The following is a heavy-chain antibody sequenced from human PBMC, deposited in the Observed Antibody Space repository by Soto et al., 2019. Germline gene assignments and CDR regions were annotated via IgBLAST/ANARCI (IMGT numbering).Heavy chain of an antibody. V-gene: IGHV1-18*01. CDR1: GYTFTSYG. CDR3: ARDKRYLEWLATYYFDY. CDR2: ISAYNGNT. D-gene: IGHD3-3*01. Sequence: VKVSCKASGYTFTSYGISWVRQAPGQGLEWMGWISAYNGNTNYAQKLQGRVTMTTDTSTSTAYMELRSLRSDDTAVYYCARDKRYLEWLATYYFDYWGQGTLVTVSS. J-gene: IGHJ4*02.